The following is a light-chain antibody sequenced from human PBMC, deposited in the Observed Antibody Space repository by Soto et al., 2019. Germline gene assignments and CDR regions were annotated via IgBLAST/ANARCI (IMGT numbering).Light chain of an antibody. CDR3: QQYTNWPLT. J-gene: IGKJ4*01. Sequence: EIVMTQSPATLSVPPGERVTLSCRASQSVSGYLAWYQQRPGQAPRLLIYSASTRATGIPARFSGSGSGTEFTLTISSLQSEDFADYYCQQYTNWPLTFGGGTKVEIK. CDR1: QSVSGY. CDR2: SAS. V-gene: IGKV3-15*01.